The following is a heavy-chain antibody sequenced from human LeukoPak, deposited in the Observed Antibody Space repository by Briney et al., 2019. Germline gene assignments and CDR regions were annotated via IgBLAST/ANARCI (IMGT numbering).Heavy chain of an antibody. Sequence: PSETPSLTCTVSGGSISSYYWSWIRQPPGKGLEWIGYIYYSGSTNYNPSLKSRVTMSEDTSKNQVSLKLRSVTAADAAVYYCAAHSSSWSPYYSYFALNVWGQGTTVTVSS. V-gene: IGHV4-59*01. J-gene: IGHJ6*02. D-gene: IGHD6-13*01. CDR1: GGSISSYY. CDR2: IYYSGST. CDR3: AAHSSSWSPYYSYFALNV.